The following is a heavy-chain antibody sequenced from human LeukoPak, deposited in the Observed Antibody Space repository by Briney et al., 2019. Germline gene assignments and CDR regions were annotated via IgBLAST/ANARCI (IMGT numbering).Heavy chain of an antibody. J-gene: IGHJ4*02. CDR2: IWYDGSNK. CDR1: GSTFSSYG. CDR3: ARDLSWFGEFDY. Sequence: GRSLRLSCAASGSTFSSYGMHWVRQAPGKGLGWVAVIWYDGSNKYYADSVKGRFTISRDNSKNTLYLQRNSLRAEDTAVYYCARDLSWFGEFDYWGQGTLVTVSS. V-gene: IGHV3-33*01. D-gene: IGHD3-10*01.